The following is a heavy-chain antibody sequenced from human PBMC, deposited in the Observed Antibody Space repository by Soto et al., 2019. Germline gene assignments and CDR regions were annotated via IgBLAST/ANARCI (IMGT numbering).Heavy chain of an antibody. CDR3: ARDPSYYGMDV. J-gene: IGHJ6*02. V-gene: IGHV4-34*01. CDR2: INHSGST. CDR1: GGSFSGYY. Sequence: SETLSLTCAVYGGSFSGYYWTWIRQPPGTGLEWIGEINHSGSTNYNPSLKSRVTISVDTSKNQFSLKLTSVTAADTAVYYCARDPSYYGMDVWGQGTTVTVSS.